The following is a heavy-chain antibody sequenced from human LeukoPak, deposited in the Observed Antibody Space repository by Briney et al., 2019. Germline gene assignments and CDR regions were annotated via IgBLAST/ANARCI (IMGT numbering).Heavy chain of an antibody. CDR3: ARWASTSRQPGGFFDH. CDR2: FCLGRDT. D-gene: IGHD3-16*01. Sequence: SETLSLTCTVSGDSVTNDFFWGWVRQPPGKELEWIGSFCLGRDTYYRPSLKSRVTISVDTSKNQFSLNLNSVTAADTAVYYCARWASTSRQPGGFFDHWGQGTLVTVSS. V-gene: IGHV4-38-2*02. J-gene: IGHJ4*02. CDR1: GDSVTNDFF.